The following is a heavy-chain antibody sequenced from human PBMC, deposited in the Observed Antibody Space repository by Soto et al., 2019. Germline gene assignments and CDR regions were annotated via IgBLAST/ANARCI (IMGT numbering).Heavy chain of an antibody. CDR2: MNPNSGNT. J-gene: IGHJ6*02. D-gene: IGHD3-10*01. CDR1: GYTFTSYD. Sequence: ASVKVSCKASGYTFTSYDINWVRQATGQGREWMGWMNPNSGNTGYAQKFQGRVTMTRDTSISTAYMELSSLRSEDTAVYYCARGPLWFGGVGAVYYYYGIDVWGQGTTVTVSS. V-gene: IGHV1-8*01. CDR3: ARGPLWFGGVGAVYYYYGIDV.